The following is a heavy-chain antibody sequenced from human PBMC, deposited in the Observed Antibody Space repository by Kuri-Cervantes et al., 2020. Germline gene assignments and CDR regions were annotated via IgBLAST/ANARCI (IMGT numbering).Heavy chain of an antibody. CDR1: GFTVSSNY. J-gene: IGHJ3*02. D-gene: IGHD4-17*01. V-gene: IGHV3-53*05. Sequence: GGSLRLSCAASGFTVSSNYMSWVRQAPGKGLEWVSVIHSGGSTYYGHSVKGRFTISRDNSKNTLYLQMNSLRAEDTAVYYCARERNYGDYLARYRVINGAFDIWGQGTMVTVSS. CDR3: ARERNYGDYLARYRVINGAFDI. CDR2: IHSGGST.